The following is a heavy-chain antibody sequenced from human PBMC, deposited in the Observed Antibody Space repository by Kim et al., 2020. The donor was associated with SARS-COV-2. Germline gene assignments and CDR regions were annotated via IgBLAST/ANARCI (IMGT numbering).Heavy chain of an antibody. Sequence: GGSLRLSCAASGFTFSSYSMNWVRQAPGKGLEWVSSISSSSSYIYYADSVKGRFTISRDNAKNSLYLQMNSLRAEDTAVYYCARDIQWQGPFKHTMYFDYWGQGTLVTVSS. CDR1: GFTFSSYS. V-gene: IGHV3-21*01. D-gene: IGHD6-19*01. CDR2: ISSSSSYI. J-gene: IGHJ4*02. CDR3: ARDIQWQGPFKHTMYFDY.